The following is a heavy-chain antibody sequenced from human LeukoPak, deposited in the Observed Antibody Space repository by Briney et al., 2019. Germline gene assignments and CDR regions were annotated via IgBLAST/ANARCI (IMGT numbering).Heavy chain of an antibody. Sequence: ASVKVSCKVSGNSLIYLPMHWVRQTPGKGLEWLGGLVPEGGGLIYAQNFQGRVIMTEDTSTDTAYMELSSLKSEDTGVYYCATVFQQRGYYYMDVWGKGTTVTVSS. CDR3: ATVFQQRGYYYMDV. J-gene: IGHJ6*03. CDR2: LVPEGGGL. D-gene: IGHD6-13*01. CDR1: GNSLIYLP. V-gene: IGHV1-24*01.